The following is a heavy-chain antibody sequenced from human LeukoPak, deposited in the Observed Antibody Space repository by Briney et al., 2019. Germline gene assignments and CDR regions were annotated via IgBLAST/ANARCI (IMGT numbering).Heavy chain of an antibody. Sequence: PGGSQRLSCAASGFTLSNYDMDWVRQAPGKGLEWVSSISTSSRYIYYKDSVRGRFTISRDDAKSSLYLEMNSLRAEDTAVYYCARADCSSSTCYLRRSWFDPWGQGTLVTVSS. V-gene: IGHV3-21*01. CDR1: GFTLSNYD. J-gene: IGHJ5*02. D-gene: IGHD2-2*01. CDR3: ARADCSSSTCYLRRSWFDP. CDR2: ISTSSRYI.